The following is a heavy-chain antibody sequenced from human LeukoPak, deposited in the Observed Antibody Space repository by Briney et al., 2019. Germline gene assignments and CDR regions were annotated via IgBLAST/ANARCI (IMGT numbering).Heavy chain of an antibody. CDR3: TRLCLGATCYYGMDV. J-gene: IGHJ6*02. Sequence: GGSLRLSCAASGFTFSGSAMHWVRQASGKGLEWVGRIRSKANSYATAYAASVKGRFTISRDDSKNTAYLQMNSLKTEDTAVYYCTRLCLGATCYYGMDVWGQGTTVTVSS. CDR2: IRSKANSYAT. CDR1: GFTFSGSA. D-gene: IGHD1-26*01. V-gene: IGHV3-73*01.